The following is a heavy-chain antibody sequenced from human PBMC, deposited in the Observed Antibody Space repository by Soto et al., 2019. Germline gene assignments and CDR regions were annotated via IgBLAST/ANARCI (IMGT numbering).Heavy chain of an antibody. V-gene: IGHV3-23*01. CDR3: AKPLLTAASDY. J-gene: IGHJ4*02. D-gene: IGHD7-27*01. Sequence: ASLRLSCADSGFTVSRYAMSWVRQAPGKGLEWVSAISGSGGSTYYADSVKGRFTISRDNSKNTLYLQMNSLRAEDTAVYYCAKPLLTAASDYWGQGTLVTVSS. CDR2: ISGSGGST. CDR1: GFTVSRYA.